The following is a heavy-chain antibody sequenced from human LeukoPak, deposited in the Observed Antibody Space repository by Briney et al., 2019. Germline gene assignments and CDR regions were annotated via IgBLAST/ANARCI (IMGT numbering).Heavy chain of an antibody. V-gene: IGHV1-2*04. CDR2: INPNSGGS. D-gene: IGHD1-7*01. J-gene: IGHJ4*02. CDR1: GYTFTGYY. CDR3: ARENQLLYYFDY. Sequence: ASVKVSCKASGYTFTGYYMHWVRQAPGQGLEWMGWINPNSGGSNYAQKFQGWVTMTRDTSIRTAYMELSRLRSDDTAVYYCARENQLLYYFDYWGQGTLVTVSS.